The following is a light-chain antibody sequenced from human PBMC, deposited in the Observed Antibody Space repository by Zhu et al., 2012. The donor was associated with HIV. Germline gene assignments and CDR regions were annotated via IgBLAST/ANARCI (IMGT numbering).Light chain of an antibody. CDR2: DAS. Sequence: EIVLTQPPGTLSLSPGEKATLSCRASQSIDSTYLAWYQHKLGQAPRLLIYDASNRATGIPGRFSGSGSGTDFTLTISRLEPEDFAVYYCQQYRGSPETFGQGTKVEIK. CDR1: QSIDSTY. V-gene: IGKV3-20*01. CDR3: QQYRGSPET. J-gene: IGKJ1*01.